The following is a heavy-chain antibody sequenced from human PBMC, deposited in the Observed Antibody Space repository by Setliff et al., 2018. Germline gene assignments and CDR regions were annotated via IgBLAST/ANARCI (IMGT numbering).Heavy chain of an antibody. Sequence: ASVKVSCKASGYTFTSYGISWVRQAPGQGLEWMGWISAYNGNTNYAQKLQGRVTMTTDTSTSTAYMELRSLRSDDTAVYYCARDRYGSGSYLGPPNDYWGQGTLVTVSS. D-gene: IGHD3-10*01. CDR3: ARDRYGSGSYLGPPNDY. CDR1: GYTFTSYG. V-gene: IGHV1-18*01. CDR2: ISAYNGNT. J-gene: IGHJ4*02.